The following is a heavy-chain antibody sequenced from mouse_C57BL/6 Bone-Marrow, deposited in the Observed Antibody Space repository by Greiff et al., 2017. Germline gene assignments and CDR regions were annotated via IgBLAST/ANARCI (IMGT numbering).Heavy chain of an antibody. J-gene: IGHJ1*03. CDR1: GFTFSDYY. Sequence: EVKLMESGGGLVQPGGSLKLSCAASGFTFSDYYMYWVRQTPEKRLEWVAYISNGGGSTYYPDTVKGRFTISRDNAKNTLYLQMSRLKSEDTAMYYCARLPYWYFDVWGTGTTVTVSS. V-gene: IGHV5-12*01. CDR3: ARLPYWYFDV. CDR2: ISNGGGST. D-gene: IGHD5-1*01.